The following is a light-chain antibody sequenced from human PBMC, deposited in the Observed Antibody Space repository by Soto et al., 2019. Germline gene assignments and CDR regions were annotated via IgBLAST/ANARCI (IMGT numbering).Light chain of an antibody. Sequence: SSATGPLWTGKERTLSCRASQSVSSYLAWYQQKPGQAPRLLIYDASNRATGIPARFSGSGSGPHSTRTISRLEPADVAFYYCQQPRNWRPWTFGQGTKVDIK. CDR2: DAS. J-gene: IGKJ1*01. CDR1: QSVSSY. V-gene: IGKV3-11*01. CDR3: QQPRNWRPWT.